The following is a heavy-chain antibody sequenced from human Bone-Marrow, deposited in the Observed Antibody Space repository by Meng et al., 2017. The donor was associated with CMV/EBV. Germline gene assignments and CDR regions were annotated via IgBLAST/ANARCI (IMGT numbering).Heavy chain of an antibody. J-gene: IGHJ4*02. V-gene: IGHV3-23*01. D-gene: IGHD6-19*01. Sequence: LRRSCAASGFTFSSSVMSWVRQAPGKGLEWVSTVGSAGAGTYYADSVKGRCTISRDNSKNTLYLRMNSLRAEDTAVYYCAKDASGWPNWGQGTLVTVSS. CDR1: GFTFSSSV. CDR3: AKDASGWPN. CDR2: VGSAGAGT.